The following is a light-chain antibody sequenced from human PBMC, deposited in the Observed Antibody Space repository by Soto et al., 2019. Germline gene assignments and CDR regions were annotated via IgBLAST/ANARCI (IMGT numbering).Light chain of an antibody. CDR2: EVT. J-gene: IGLJ2*01. CDR3: GSKAGSNKHVV. Sequence: QSALTQPPSASGSPGQSVTISCAGSSSDIGASNSVSWYQQHPRKAPKLLISEVTKRPSGVPDRFSGSKSGNTASLTVSGLQADDEADYYCGSKAGSNKHVVFGGGTKLTVL. V-gene: IGLV2-8*01. CDR1: SSDIGASNS.